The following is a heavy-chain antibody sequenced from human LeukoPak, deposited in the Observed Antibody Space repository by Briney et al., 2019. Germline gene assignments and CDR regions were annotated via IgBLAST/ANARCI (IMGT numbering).Heavy chain of an antibody. J-gene: IGHJ4*02. CDR1: GGTFSSYA. CDR3: ATGGTGTPDDY. V-gene: IGHV1-69*13. Sequence: ASVKVSCKDSGGTFSSYAISWVRQAPGQGLEWMGGIIPIFGTANYAQKFQGRVTITADESTSTAYMELSSLRSEDTAVYYCATGGTGTPDDYWGQGTLVTVSS. CDR2: IIPIFGTA. D-gene: IGHD4-11*01.